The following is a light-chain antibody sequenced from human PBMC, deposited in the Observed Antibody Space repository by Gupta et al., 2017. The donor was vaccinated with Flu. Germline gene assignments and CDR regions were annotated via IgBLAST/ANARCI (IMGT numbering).Light chain of an antibody. CDR2: AAS. J-gene: IGKJ2*01. CDR3: QQSDSNPRYT. Sequence: DIQMTQSPSSLSASVGDRVTITCRASQSISSYLNWYQQKPGEAPKLLIYAASSWQSGVPSRFSGSGYGKYLTLTISSRQQEDFAAYYCQQSDSNPRYTFGQGTKLEIK. CDR1: QSISSY. V-gene: IGKV1-39*01.